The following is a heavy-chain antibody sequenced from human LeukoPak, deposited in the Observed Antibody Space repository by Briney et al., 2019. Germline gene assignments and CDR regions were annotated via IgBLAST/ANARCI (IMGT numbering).Heavy chain of an antibody. D-gene: IGHD5-24*01. J-gene: IGHJ4*02. CDR1: GYTFTSYA. CDR3: ARATYGMATIKFDY. V-gene: IGHV1-3*03. Sequence: ASVKVSCKASGYTFTSYAMHWVRQAPGQRLEWMGWINAGNGNTKYSQEFQGRVTITRDASASTAYMELSSLRSEDMAVYYCARATYGMATIKFDYWGQGTLVTVSS. CDR2: INAGNGNT.